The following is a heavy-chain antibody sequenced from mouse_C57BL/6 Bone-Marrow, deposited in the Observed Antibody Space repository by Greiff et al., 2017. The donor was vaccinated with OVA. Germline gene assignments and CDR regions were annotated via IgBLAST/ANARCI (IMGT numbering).Heavy chain of an antibody. Sequence: QVQLKESGAELMKPGASVKLSCKATGYTFTGYWIEWVKQRPGHGLEWIGEILPGSGSTNYNEKVKGKATFTADTSSNTAYMQLSSLTTEDSAIYYCARLYGPWFAYWGQGTLVTVSA. J-gene: IGHJ3*01. CDR1: GYTFTGYW. D-gene: IGHD1-1*02. CDR3: ARLYGPWFAY. CDR2: ILPGSGST. V-gene: IGHV1-9*01.